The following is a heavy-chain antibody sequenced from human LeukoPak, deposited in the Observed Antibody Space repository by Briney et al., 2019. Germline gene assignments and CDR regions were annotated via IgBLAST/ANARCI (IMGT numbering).Heavy chain of an antibody. CDR3: ARERSSGYQTEYYYYYYGMDV. CDR1: GYTFTSYY. D-gene: IGHD5-12*01. V-gene: IGHV1-46*01. Sequence: ASVKVSCKASGYTFTSYYMHWVRQAPGQGLEWMGIINPSGGSTSYAQKFQGRVTMTRDTSTSTVYMELSSLRPEDTAVYYCARERSSGYQTEYYYYYYGMDVWGQGTTVTVSS. CDR2: INPSGGST. J-gene: IGHJ6*02.